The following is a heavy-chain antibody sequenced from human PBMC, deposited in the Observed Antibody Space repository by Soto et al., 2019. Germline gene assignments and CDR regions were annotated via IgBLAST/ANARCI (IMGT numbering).Heavy chain of an antibody. CDR3: ARDPLYCSSTSCYFRIGTLDY. D-gene: IGHD2-2*01. Sequence: ASVKVPCKASGYTFTSYAIHWVRQAPGQRLEWMGWINAGNGNTKYSQKFQGRVTITRDTSASTAYMELSSLRSEDTAVYYCARDPLYCSSTSCYFRIGTLDYWGQGTLVTVSS. CDR1: GYTFTSYA. J-gene: IGHJ4*02. CDR2: INAGNGNT. V-gene: IGHV1-3*01.